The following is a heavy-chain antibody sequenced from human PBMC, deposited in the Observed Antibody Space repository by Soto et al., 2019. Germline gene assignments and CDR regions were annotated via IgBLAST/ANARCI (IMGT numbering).Heavy chain of an antibody. Sequence: ETLSLTCSFYGASFEDFYWSWVRQSPGKGLEWVGEISHDGGTNYSPSLASRVSISVDTSKNQFSLHLRSVTAADTGLYYCARGQLVWYGDLTPYHRDMDVWGQGTKVTVYS. CDR3: ARGQLVWYGDLTPYHRDMDV. V-gene: IGHV4-34*01. D-gene: IGHD3-10*01. CDR1: GASFEDFY. J-gene: IGHJ6*02. CDR2: ISHDGGT.